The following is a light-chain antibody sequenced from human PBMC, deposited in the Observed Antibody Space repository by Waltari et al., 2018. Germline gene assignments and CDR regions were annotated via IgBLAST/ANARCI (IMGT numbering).Light chain of an antibody. V-gene: IGLV2-14*01. CDR2: DVS. CDR1: SSDVGGYNY. J-gene: IGLJ3*02. Sequence: QSALTQPASVAGSPAQSITISCPRTSSDVGGYNYVSWYQQHPGKAPKVMIYDVSKRPSGVSNRFSGSKSGNTASLTISGLQAEDEADYYCSSYTSSSTWVFGGGTKLTVL. CDR3: SSYTSSSTWV.